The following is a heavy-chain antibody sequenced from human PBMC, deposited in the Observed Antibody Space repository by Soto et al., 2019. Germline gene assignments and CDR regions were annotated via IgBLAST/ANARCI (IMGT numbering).Heavy chain of an antibody. CDR3: ARVGATYCSGGSCYSDGMDV. J-gene: IGHJ6*02. Sequence: GASVKVSCKASGYTFTSYAMHWVRQAPGQRLEWMGWINAGNGNTKYSQKFQGRVTITRDTSASTAYMELSSLRSEDTAVYYCARVGATYCSGGSCYSDGMDVWGQGTTVTVSS. CDR2: INAGNGNT. CDR1: GYTFTSYA. D-gene: IGHD2-15*01. V-gene: IGHV1-3*01.